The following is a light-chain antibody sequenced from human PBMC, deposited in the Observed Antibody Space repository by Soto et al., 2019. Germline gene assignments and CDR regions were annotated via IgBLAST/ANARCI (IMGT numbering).Light chain of an antibody. Sequence: DIQMTQSPSSLSASVGDRVTITCRASQSISSYLNWYQQKPGKAPKRLIYAASSLPSGVPSRFSGSGSGTDFTLTISSLQPEDFATYYCQQSYSTAITFGQGTRLEIK. J-gene: IGKJ5*01. CDR2: AAS. CDR3: QQSYSTAIT. CDR1: QSISSY. V-gene: IGKV1-39*01.